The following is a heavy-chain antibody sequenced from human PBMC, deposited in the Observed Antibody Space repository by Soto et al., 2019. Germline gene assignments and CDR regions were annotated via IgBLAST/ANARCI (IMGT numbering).Heavy chain of an antibody. D-gene: IGHD4-17*01. CDR3: AKDYGDYNFNYGMDV. CDR1: GFRFSAYA. J-gene: IGHJ6*02. V-gene: IGHV3-30*18. CDR2: ISYEGSNR. Sequence: GGSLRLSCAASGFRFSAYAMHWVRQAPGKGLEWVAVISYEGSNRFYADPVKGRFTVSRDNSKNMVYLQMNSLRGEDTAVFYCAKDYGDYNFNYGMDVWGQGTTVTVS.